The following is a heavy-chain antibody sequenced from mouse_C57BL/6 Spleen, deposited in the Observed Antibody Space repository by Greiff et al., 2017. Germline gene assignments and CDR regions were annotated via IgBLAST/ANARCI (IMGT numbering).Heavy chain of an antibody. CDR1: GYTFTSYG. CDR2: IYPRSGNT. D-gene: IGHD4-1*01. V-gene: IGHV1-81*01. Sequence: LVESGAELARPGASVKLSCKASGYTFTSYGISWVKQRTGQGLEWIGEIYPRSGNTYYNEKFKGKATLTADKSSSTAYMELRSLTSEDSAVYFCARSGLGRYAMDYWGQGTSVTVSS. J-gene: IGHJ4*01. CDR3: ARSGLGRYAMDY.